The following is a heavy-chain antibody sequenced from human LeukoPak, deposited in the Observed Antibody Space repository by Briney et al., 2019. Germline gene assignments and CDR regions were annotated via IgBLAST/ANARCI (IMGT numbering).Heavy chain of an antibody. CDR1: GGSISSSSYY. J-gene: IGHJ4*02. CDR2: IYYSGST. D-gene: IGHD1-26*01. CDR3: EVGATTFDY. V-gene: IGHV4-39*01. Sequence: SETLSLTCTVSGGSISSSSYYWGWIRQPPGKGLEWIGSIYYSGSTYYNPSLKSRVTISADTSKNRFSLKLSSVTAADTAVYYCEVGATTFDYWGQGTLVTVSS.